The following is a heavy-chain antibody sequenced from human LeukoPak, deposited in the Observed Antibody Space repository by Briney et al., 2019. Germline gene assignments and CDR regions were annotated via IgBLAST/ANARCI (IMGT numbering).Heavy chain of an antibody. CDR1: GFTFSSYG. CDR2: ISYDGSNK. D-gene: IGHD5-12*01. CDR3: ADLVATIIDY. Sequence: GGSLRLSCAASGFTFSSYGMHWVRQAPGKGLEWVAVISYDGSNKYYADSVKGRFTISRDNSKNTLYLQMNSLRAEDTAVYYCADLVATIIDYWGQGTLVTVSS. V-gene: IGHV3-30*03. J-gene: IGHJ4*02.